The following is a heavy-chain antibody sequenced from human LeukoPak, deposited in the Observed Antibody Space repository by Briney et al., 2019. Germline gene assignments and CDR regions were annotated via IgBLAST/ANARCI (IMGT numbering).Heavy chain of an antibody. CDR3: AREGITMVRGVTNFNWFDP. V-gene: IGHV4-39*02. CDR1: GGSITTSNHY. CDR2: IHYSGSI. J-gene: IGHJ5*02. Sequence: PSETLSLTCTVAGGSITTSNHYWRWIRQSPGKGLEWLGGIHYSGSIYYTPSLKSRLTISVDTSTNQFSLRLTSVTAADTALYFCAREGITMVRGVTNFNWFDPWGQGTLVTVSS. D-gene: IGHD3-10*01.